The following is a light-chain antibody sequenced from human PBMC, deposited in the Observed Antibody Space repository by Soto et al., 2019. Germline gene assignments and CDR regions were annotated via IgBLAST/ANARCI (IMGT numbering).Light chain of an antibody. V-gene: IGKV3D-15*01. J-gene: IGKJ2*01. Sequence: EIVMTQSPATLSVSPGERATLSCRASQSVGSSLAWYQHKPAQAPRLLIYGASIRATGIPGRFSGSGSGTEFTLTISSLQSEDFAAYYCQQYSNRYTFGQGTKLEIK. CDR3: QQYSNRYT. CDR1: QSVGSS. CDR2: GAS.